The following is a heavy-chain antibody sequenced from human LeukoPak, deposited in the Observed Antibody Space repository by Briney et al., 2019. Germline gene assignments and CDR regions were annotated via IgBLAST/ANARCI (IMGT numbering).Heavy chain of an antibody. V-gene: IGHV4-31*03. CDR1: GVSLSSGGYY. D-gene: IGHD2-15*01. Sequence: SQTLSLTPTVSGVSLSSGGYYWSLIRPHPGKGLEWVGYIYYSGSTYYNPSLKSRVTISVDTSKNQFSLKLSSVTAADTAVYYCARVYCSGGSCFFDYWGQGTLVTVSS. CDR3: ARVYCSGGSCFFDY. CDR2: IYYSGST. J-gene: IGHJ4*02.